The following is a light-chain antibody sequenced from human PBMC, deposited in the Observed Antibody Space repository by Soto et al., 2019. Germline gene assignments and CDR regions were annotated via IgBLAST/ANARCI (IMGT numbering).Light chain of an antibody. CDR2: AAS. CDR3: QQSYSTPIT. J-gene: IGKJ5*01. Sequence: DIQMTQSPSSLSASVGDRVTITCRASQSISSYLNWYQQKPGKAPKLLIYAASSLQSGVPSRFSGSGSGTDFTLTISSLQPEDFETYYCQQSYSTPITFGQGTRLEIQ. CDR1: QSISSY. V-gene: IGKV1-39*01.